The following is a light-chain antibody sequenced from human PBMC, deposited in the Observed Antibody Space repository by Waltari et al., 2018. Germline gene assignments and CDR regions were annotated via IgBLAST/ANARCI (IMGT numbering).Light chain of an antibody. CDR3: QQYDTTPLT. CDR1: QSLLFSSNNKNY. V-gene: IGKV4-1*01. CDR2: WAS. J-gene: IGKJ4*01. Sequence: DIVMTQSPGSLAVALGDRATLNCTSGQSLLFSSNNKNYLAWYQQKAGQPPKLLIYWASIRESGVPDRFSGSGSGTDFTLTISSRQAEDVAVYYCQQYDTTPLTFGGGTKVEIK.